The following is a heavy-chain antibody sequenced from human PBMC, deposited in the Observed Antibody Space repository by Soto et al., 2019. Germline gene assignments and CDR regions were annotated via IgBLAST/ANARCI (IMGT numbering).Heavy chain of an antibody. CDR1: GGTFSSYA. CDR3: ARGGDTYYYDSSGPLAFDI. D-gene: IGHD3-22*01. CDR2: IIPIFGTA. V-gene: IGHV1-69*13. Sequence: GASVKVSCKASGGTFSSYAISWVRQAPGQGLDWMGGIIPIFGTANYAQKFQGRVTITADESTSTAYMELSSLRSEGTAVYYCARGGDTYYYDSSGPLAFDIWAQGTMVTVSS. J-gene: IGHJ3*02.